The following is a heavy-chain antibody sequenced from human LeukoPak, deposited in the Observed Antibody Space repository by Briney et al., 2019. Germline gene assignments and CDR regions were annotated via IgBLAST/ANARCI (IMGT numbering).Heavy chain of an antibody. V-gene: IGHV1-69*13. CDR3: ARRAESHIVVVTGLDA. CDR2: IIPIFGTA. CDR1: GGTFSSYA. D-gene: IGHD2-21*02. J-gene: IGHJ6*02. Sequence: SVKVSCKASGGTFSSYAISWVRQAPGQGLEWMGGIIPIFGTANHAQKFQGRVTITADESTSTAYMELSSLRSEDTAVYYCARRAESHIVVVTGLDAWGQGTTVTVSS.